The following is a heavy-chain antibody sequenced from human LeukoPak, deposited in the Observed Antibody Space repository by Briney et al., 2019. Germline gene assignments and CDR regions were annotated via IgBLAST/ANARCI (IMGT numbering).Heavy chain of an antibody. D-gene: IGHD3-9*01. Sequence: ASVKVSCKASGYTFTNYDINWVRQATGQGLEWMGWVNPNSGNRGYAQKFQGRLTITRNTSISTAYLDLSSLRSDDTAVYYCARGTISGSRSFDPWGQGTLVTVSS. J-gene: IGHJ5*02. CDR2: VNPNSGNR. V-gene: IGHV1-8*03. CDR1: GYTFTNYD. CDR3: ARGTISGSRSFDP.